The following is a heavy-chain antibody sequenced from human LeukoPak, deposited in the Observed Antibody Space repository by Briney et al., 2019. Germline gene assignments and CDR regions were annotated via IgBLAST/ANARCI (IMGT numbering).Heavy chain of an antibody. CDR3: ARGDPLRY. CDR2: IYYSGST. D-gene: IGHD3-16*02. CDR1: GGSISSSSYY. V-gene: IGHV4-39*07. Sequence: SETLSLTCTVSGGSISSSSYYWGWIRQPPGKGLEWIGSIYYSGSTYYNPSLKSRVSMSVDTSQNHFSLKLTSVTAADTAVYYCARGDPLRYWGQGIRVTVSS. J-gene: IGHJ4*02.